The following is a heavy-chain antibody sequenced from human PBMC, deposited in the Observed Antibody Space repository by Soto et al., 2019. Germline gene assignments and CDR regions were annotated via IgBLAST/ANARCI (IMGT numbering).Heavy chain of an antibody. Sequence: QVYLVESGGGVVQPGRSLRLSCAASGFPFRSYGMHWVRQAPGKGLEWVALISYDGSIKSYADSVKGRFTISRDNFKETLMLRMTSPSNCDTAVYFCAKEDGVIDVVPPGTIDFGGQGTLGIVSS. J-gene: IGHJ4*02. CDR2: ISYDGSIK. CDR3: AKEDGVIDVVPPGTIDF. CDR1: GFPFRSYG. D-gene: IGHD1-1*01. V-gene: IGHV3-30*18.